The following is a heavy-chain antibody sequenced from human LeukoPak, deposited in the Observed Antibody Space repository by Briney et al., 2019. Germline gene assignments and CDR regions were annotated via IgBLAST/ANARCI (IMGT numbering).Heavy chain of an antibody. J-gene: IGHJ4*02. D-gene: IGHD2-8*01. CDR2: ISGSGSST. CDR1: GFTFSSYA. Sequence: QPGGSLRLSCAASGFTFSSYAMSWVRQAPGKGLEWVSTISGSGSSTYYADSVKGRFTISRDNSKNTLYLQMNSLRAEDTAVYYCAKRQAYGPDYCTYAVCSPFDYWGQGTLVTVSS. V-gene: IGHV3-23*01. CDR3: AKRQAYGPDYCTYAVCSPFDY.